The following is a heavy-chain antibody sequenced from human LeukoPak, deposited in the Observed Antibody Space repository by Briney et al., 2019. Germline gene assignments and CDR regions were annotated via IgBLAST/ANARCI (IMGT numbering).Heavy chain of an antibody. J-gene: IGHJ3*02. V-gene: IGHV3-30*02. CDR1: GFTFSSYG. Sequence: GGSLRLSCAASGFTFSSYGMHWVRQAPGKGLEWVAFIRYDGSNKYYADSVKGRFTISRDNSKNTLYLQMNSLRAEDTAVYYCAKDQGVGWWELLVDAFDIWGQGTMVTVSS. CDR3: AKDQGVGWWELLVDAFDI. CDR2: IRYDGSNK. D-gene: IGHD1-26*01.